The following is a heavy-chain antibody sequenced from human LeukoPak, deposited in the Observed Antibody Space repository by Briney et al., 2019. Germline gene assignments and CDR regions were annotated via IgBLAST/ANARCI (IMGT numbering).Heavy chain of an antibody. CDR3: ARDYAETYYYDSSGYSGTTYYFDY. V-gene: IGHV4-4*07. D-gene: IGHD3-22*01. CDR1: GGSISSYY. J-gene: IGHJ4*02. Sequence: TSETLSLTCTVSGGSISSYYWSWIRQPAGKGLEWIGRIYTSGSTNYNPSLKSRVTMSVDTSKNQFSLKLSSVTAADTAVYYCARDYAETYYYDSSGYSGTTYYFDYWGQGTLVTVSS. CDR2: IYTSGST.